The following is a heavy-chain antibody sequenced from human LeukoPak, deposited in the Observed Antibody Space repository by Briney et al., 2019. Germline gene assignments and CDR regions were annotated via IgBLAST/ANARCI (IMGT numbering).Heavy chain of an antibody. J-gene: IGHJ4*02. D-gene: IGHD6-13*01. CDR1: GYIFNGYW. Sequence: GESLKISCKGSGYIFNGYWIAWVRQMPGKGLEWMGIIYPGDSDTRYSPSFQGQVTISADRSISTAYLQWSSLKASDTAMCYCARPGNSLAAGFDYWGQGTLVTVSS. V-gene: IGHV5-51*01. CDR3: ARPGNSLAAGFDY. CDR2: IYPGDSDT.